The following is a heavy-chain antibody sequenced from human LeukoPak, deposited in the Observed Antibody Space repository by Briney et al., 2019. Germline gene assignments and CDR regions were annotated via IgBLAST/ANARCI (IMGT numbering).Heavy chain of an antibody. V-gene: IGHV4-59*01. J-gene: IGHJ4*02. D-gene: IGHD3-3*01. Sequence: SETLSLTCTVSGGSISNYYWSWVRQPPGKGLEWIAYIYSTGNSKYNPSLKGRVTISVDTSKNQFSLKLSSVTAADTAVYYCARALRFLEWKTFDYWGQGTLVTVSS. CDR3: ARALRFLEWKTFDY. CDR2: IYSTGNS. CDR1: GGSISNYY.